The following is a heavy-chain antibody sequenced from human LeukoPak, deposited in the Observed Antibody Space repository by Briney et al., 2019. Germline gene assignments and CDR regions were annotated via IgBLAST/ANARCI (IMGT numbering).Heavy chain of an antibody. CDR1: GFTFSSYG. Sequence: GGSLRLSCAASGFTFSSYGMNWVSQAPGKGREWVSSISSSSRYIYYAATVQGRFTISRANAKTSLYLQMNSLRADDTAVYYCARGGRRFGELFLYYYYYYMDVWGKGTTVTISS. D-gene: IGHD3-10*01. CDR2: ISSSSRYI. V-gene: IGHV3-21*04. J-gene: IGHJ6*03. CDR3: ARGGRRFGELFLYYYYYYMDV.